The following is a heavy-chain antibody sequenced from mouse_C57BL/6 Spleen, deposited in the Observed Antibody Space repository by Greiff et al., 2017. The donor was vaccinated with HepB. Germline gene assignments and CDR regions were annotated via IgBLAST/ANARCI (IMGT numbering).Heavy chain of an antibody. D-gene: IGHD1-1*01. CDR3: AREGGPYGSSPSFAY. CDR1: GYTFTDYN. CDR2: INPNNGGT. Sequence: EVQLQQSGPELVKPGASVKMSCKASGYTFTDYNMHWVKQSHGKSLEWIGYINPNNGGTSYNQKFKGKATLTVNKSSSTAYMELRSLTSEDSAVYYCAREGGPYGSSPSFAYWGQGTLVTVSA. V-gene: IGHV1-22*01. J-gene: IGHJ3*01.